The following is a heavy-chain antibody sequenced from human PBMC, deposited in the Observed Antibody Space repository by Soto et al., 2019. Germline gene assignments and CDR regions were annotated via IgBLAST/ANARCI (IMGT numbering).Heavy chain of an antibody. V-gene: IGHV3-15*07. D-gene: IGHD3-22*01. CDR1: GFTFSNAW. J-gene: IGHJ4*02. CDR2: IKSKTDGGTT. CDR3: TTAGGPMIVVVNTFDY. Sequence: EVQLVESGGGLVKPGGSLRLSCAASGFTFSNAWMNWVRQAPGKGLEWVGRIKSKTDGGTTDYAAPVKGRITISRDDSKNTRYLQMNSLKPEDTAVYYCTTAGGPMIVVVNTFDYWGQGTLVTVSS.